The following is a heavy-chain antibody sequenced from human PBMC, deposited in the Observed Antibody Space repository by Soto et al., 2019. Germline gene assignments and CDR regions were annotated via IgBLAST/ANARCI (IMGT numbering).Heavy chain of an antibody. CDR3: ARALDYGGSIYYCYGMDV. V-gene: IGHV3-30-3*01. CDR1: GFTFSSYA. D-gene: IGHD4-17*01. CDR2: ISYDGSNK. Sequence: GGSLRLSCAASGFTFSSYAIHWVRQAPGKGLEWVAVISYDGSNKYYAESVKGRFTISRDNSKNTLSLQMNSLRAEDTAVYYCARALDYGGSIYYCYGMDVWGQGNTVTVSS. J-gene: IGHJ6*02.